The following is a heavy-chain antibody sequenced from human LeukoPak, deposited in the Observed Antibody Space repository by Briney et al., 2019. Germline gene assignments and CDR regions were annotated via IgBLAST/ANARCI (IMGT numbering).Heavy chain of an antibody. CDR2: IYYSGST. CDR1: GGSISNYY. Sequence: SETLSLTCTVSGGSISNYYWSWIRQPPGKGLEWIGYIYYSGSTNYNPSLKSRGTISIDTSKNQFSLKLSSVAPADTAVYYCARSPALDYGSGDLGYYYYMDVWGKGTTVTISS. CDR3: ARSPALDYGSGDLGYYYYMDV. D-gene: IGHD3-10*01. V-gene: IGHV4-59*01. J-gene: IGHJ6*03.